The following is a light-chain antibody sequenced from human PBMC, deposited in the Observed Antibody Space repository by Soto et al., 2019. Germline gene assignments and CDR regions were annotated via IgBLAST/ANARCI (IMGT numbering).Light chain of an antibody. CDR2: AAS. Sequence: EIVLTQSPDTLSLSPGERATLFCRASQTLSINSLAWYQQKPGQAPRLLIYAASTRHTGIPDRFNGSGSGTDFALTINRLEPEDFAVYFCQLYDGAPPPCGPGTKVDVK. CDR3: QLYDGAPPP. J-gene: IGKJ3*01. CDR1: QTLSINS. V-gene: IGKV3-20*01.